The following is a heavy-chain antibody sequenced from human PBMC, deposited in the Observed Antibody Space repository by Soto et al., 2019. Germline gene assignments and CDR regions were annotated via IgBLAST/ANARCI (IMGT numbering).Heavy chain of an antibody. D-gene: IGHD3-22*01. V-gene: IGHV4-34*01. CDR2: INPCAMT. J-gene: IGHJ5*01. CDR1: GGSFSDFS. Sequence: TLSLTGAVYGGSFSDFSWSWIRQSPWKGLEWIGEINPCAMTNYNPSLKTRVTMSLDTANNQFSLKLHSVIAADTAVYYCARVLRARAYIYDCSAYSHQNCFDSWGEGPMVTVSS. CDR3: ARVLRARAYIYDCSAYSHQNCFDS.